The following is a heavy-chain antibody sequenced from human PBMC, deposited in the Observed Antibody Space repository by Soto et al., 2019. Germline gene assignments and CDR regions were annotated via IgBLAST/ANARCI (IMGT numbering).Heavy chain of an antibody. Sequence: QVQLVESGGGVVQPGRSLRLSCTASGFTFSNYGMQWVRQAPGKGLEWVAVISYDGSNKYYADSGKGRFTISRDNYKNTLYLQINSLRAEDTAVYYCAKGVRYFDWSGVFEFDYWGQGTLVTVSS. J-gene: IGHJ4*02. CDR1: GFTFSNYG. D-gene: IGHD3-9*01. CDR2: ISYDGSNK. CDR3: AKGVRYFDWSGVFEFDY. V-gene: IGHV3-30*18.